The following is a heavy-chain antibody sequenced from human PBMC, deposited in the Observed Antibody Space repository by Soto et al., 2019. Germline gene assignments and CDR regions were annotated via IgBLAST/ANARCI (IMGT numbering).Heavy chain of an antibody. CDR1: GFTFSDYY. D-gene: IGHD6-13*01. V-gene: IGHV3-11*01. J-gene: IGHJ5*02. CDR3: ARETAAGPNNWFDP. CDR2: ISSSGSTI. Sequence: GGSLRLSCAASGFTFSDYYMSWICQAPGKGLEWVSYISSSGSTIYYADSVKGRFTISRDNAKNSLYLQMNSLRAEDTAVYYCARETAAGPNNWFDPWGQGTLVTVSS.